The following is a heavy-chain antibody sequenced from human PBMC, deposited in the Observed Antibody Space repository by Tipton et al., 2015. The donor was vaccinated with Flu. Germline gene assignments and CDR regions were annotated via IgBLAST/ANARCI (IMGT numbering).Heavy chain of an antibody. Sequence: TLSLTCAVPGGSFSGYYWSWIRQPPGKGLEWIGEINHSGSTNYNPSLKSRVTISGDTSKNQFSLKLSSVTAADTAVLYWVAHCRGGRCRQGFDSWGQGTRVTLSS. J-gene: IGHJ3*02. CDR2: INHSGST. D-gene: IGHD2-15*01. CDR3: VAHCRGGRCRQGFDS. V-gene: IGHV4-34*01. CDR1: GGSFSGYY.